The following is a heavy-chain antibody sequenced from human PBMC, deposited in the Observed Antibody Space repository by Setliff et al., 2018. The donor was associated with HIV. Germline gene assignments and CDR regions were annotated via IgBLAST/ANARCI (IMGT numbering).Heavy chain of an antibody. CDR1: GFTFSSYS. D-gene: IGHD2-15*01. CDR3: AKSSWWEPRAY. J-gene: IGHJ4*02. CDR2: ISSSSSYI. Sequence: PGGSLRLPCAASGFTFSSYSMNWVRQAPGKGLEWVSSISSSSSYIYYADSVKGRFTISRDNSKNTLYLQMNSLRAEDTAVYYCAKSSWWEPRAYWGQGTLVTVSS. V-gene: IGHV3-21*04.